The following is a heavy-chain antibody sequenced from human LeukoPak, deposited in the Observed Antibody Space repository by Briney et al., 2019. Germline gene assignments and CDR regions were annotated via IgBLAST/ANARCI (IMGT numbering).Heavy chain of an antibody. CDR3: ARDYWPDKRSSYAFDI. Sequence: ASVKVSCSASGYTFTRFGINWVRQAPGQGLEWMGWLHPYNGNTKYEQKFQGRVTMTTDTSTGTAYMELRSLTSDDAAVYFCARDYWPDKRSSYAFDIWGQGTTVTVSS. J-gene: IGHJ3*02. CDR1: GYTFTRFG. CDR2: LHPYNGNT. D-gene: IGHD3-3*01. V-gene: IGHV1-18*01.